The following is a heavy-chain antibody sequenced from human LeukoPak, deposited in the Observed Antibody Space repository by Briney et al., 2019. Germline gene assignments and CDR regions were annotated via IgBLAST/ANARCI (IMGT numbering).Heavy chain of an antibody. Sequence: PGGSLRLSCAASGFTSSSYGMHWVRQAPGKGLEWVAFIRYDGSNKYYADSVKGRFTISRDNSKNTLYLQMNSLRAEDTAVYYCAKDSFSYYYYYMDVWGKGTTVTVSS. CDR2: IRYDGSNK. J-gene: IGHJ6*03. CDR1: GFTSSSYG. V-gene: IGHV3-30*02. CDR3: AKDSFSYYYYYMDV.